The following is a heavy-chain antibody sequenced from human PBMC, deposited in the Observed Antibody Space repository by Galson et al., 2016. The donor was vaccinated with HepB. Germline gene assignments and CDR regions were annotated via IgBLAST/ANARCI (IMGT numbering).Heavy chain of an antibody. CDR1: DGSVIFGRHY. V-gene: IGHV4-61*01. D-gene: IGHD1-26*01. CDR3: ARESIVGATGYFDH. Sequence: SETLSLTCTISDGSVIFGRHYWTWIRQPPGKGLEWIGYVHYSGNTRYNPSLKSRVAMSIDTSNGRFSLNLTSVTAADTAIYFCARESIVGATGYFDHWGQGALVTVSP. J-gene: IGHJ4*02. CDR2: VHYSGNT.